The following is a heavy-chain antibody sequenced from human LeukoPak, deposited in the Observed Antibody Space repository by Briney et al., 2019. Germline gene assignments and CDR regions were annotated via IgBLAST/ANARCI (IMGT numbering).Heavy chain of an antibody. CDR1: GGTFSSYA. D-gene: IGHD2-15*01. CDR3: AREVVGKGDY. CDR2: IIPIFGTA. V-gene: IGHV1-69*13. J-gene: IGHJ4*02. Sequence: EASVKVSCKASGGTFSSYAISWVRQAPGQGLEWMGGIIPIFGTANYAQKFQGRVTITADESTSTAYMELNSLRAEDTAVYYCAREVVGKGDYWGQGTLVTVSS.